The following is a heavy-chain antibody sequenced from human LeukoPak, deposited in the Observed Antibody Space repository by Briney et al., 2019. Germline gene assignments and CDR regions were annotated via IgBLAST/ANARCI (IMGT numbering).Heavy chain of an antibody. D-gene: IGHD2/OR15-2a*01. CDR1: GFTFSDYY. CDR3: ARDSPEAILDSNWFDP. V-gene: IGHV3-11*06. J-gene: IGHJ5*02. CDR2: ISSSSSYT. Sequence: AGSLRLSCAASGFTFSDYYMSWVRQAPGKGLEWVSCISSSSSYTNYADSVKGRFTISRDNAKNSLYLQMNSLRAEDTAVYYCARDSPEAILDSNWFDPWGQGTLVTVSS.